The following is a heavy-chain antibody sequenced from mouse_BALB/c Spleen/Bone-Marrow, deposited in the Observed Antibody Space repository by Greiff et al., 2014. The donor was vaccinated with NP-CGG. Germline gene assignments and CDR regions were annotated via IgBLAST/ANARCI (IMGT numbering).Heavy chain of an antibody. J-gene: IGHJ1*01. Sequence: VQLKESGAELVKPRASVKLSCTASGFNIKDTYMHWVKQRPEQGLEWIGRTDPANGNTKYDPKFQGKAAITADTSSNTAYLQLSSLTSEDTAVYYCASYRYAWYFDVWGAGTTVTVSS. CDR2: TDPANGNT. CDR3: ASYRYAWYFDV. V-gene: IGHV14-3*02. D-gene: IGHD2-14*01. CDR1: GFNIKDTY.